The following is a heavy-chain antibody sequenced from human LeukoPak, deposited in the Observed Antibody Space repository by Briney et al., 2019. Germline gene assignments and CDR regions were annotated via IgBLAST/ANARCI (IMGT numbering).Heavy chain of an antibody. CDR1: GFTFKSYE. CDR2: ISSGGTTI. Sequence: PGGSQTLSCSVSGFTFKSYEMDWVRLAPGKGLEWIAYISSGGTTIFYADSVKGRFTVSRDNGKSLLYLQMNSLRADDTATYYCVSSLTIAVAGTDLWGQGTVVTVS. J-gene: IGHJ5*02. CDR3: VSSLTIAVAGTDL. V-gene: IGHV3-48*03. D-gene: IGHD6-19*01.